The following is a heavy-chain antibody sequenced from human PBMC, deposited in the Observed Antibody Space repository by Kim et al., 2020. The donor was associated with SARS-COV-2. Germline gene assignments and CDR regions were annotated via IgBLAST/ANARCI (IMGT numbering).Heavy chain of an antibody. V-gene: IGHV4-34*01. D-gene: IGHD1-1*01. J-gene: IGHJ6*02. CDR3: ARGRRKLPILYYYYGMDV. Sequence: SETLSLTCAVYGGSFSGYYWSWIRQPPGKGLEWIGEINHSGSTNYNPSLKSRVTISVDTSKNQFSLKLSSVTAADTAVYYCARGRRKLPILYYYYGMDVWGQGTTVTVSS. CDR1: GGSFSGYY. CDR2: INHSGST.